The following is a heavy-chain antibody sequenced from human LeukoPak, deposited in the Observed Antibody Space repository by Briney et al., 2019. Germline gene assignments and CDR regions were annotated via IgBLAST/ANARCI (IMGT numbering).Heavy chain of an antibody. V-gene: IGHV1-8*03. D-gene: IGHD2-2*02. J-gene: IGHJ5*02. CDR2: MNPNSGNT. CDR3: ARGKYQLLYRSGWFDP. Sequence: ASVKVSCKTSGYTFTSYDINWVRQATGQGLEWMGWMNPNSGNTGYAQKFQGRVTITRNTSISTAYMELSSLRSEDTAVYYCARGKYQLLYRSGWFDPWGQGTLVTVSS. CDR1: GYTFTSYD.